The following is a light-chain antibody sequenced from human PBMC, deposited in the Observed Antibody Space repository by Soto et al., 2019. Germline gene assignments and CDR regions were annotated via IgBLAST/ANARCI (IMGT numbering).Light chain of an antibody. J-gene: IGLJ1*01. CDR1: SSDVGGYNF. V-gene: IGLV2-14*03. Sequence: QSVPTQPASVSGSPGQSITISCTGTSSDVGGYNFVSWYQHHPGKAPKLIIYDVSNRPSGVSNRFSGSKSGNTASLTISGLQAEDEADYYCSSYTPSSTPFVFGTGTKVTAL. CDR2: DVS. CDR3: SSYTPSSTPFV.